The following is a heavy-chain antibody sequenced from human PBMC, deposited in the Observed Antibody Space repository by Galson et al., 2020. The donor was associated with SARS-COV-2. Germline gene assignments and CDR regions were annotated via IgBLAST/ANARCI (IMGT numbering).Heavy chain of an antibody. CDR1: GFTFSSYG. CDR2: ISYDGSNK. V-gene: IGHV3-30*18. Sequence: QLGESLKISCAASGFTFSSYGMHWVRQAPGKGLEWVAVISYDGSNKYYADSVKGRFTISRDNSKNTLYLQMNSLRAEDTAVYYCAKDLGFGELPVEIWGQGTMVTVSP. D-gene: IGHD3-10*01. J-gene: IGHJ3*02. CDR3: AKDLGFGELPVEI.